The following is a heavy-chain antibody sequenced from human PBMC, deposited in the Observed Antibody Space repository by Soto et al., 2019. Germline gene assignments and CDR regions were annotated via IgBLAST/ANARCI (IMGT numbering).Heavy chain of an antibody. V-gene: IGHV4-31*03. D-gene: IGHD4-17*01. CDR3: ARSSHSTVTTFAY. Sequence: QVQLQESGPGLVKPSQTLSLTCTVSGGSISSGGYYWSWIRQHPGKGLEWIGYIYYSGSTYYNPSRRARVTISVDTSKNQFSLKLSSVTAADTAVYYCARSSHSTVTTFAYWGQGTLVTVSS. CDR2: IYYSGST. CDR1: GGSISSGGYY. J-gene: IGHJ4*02.